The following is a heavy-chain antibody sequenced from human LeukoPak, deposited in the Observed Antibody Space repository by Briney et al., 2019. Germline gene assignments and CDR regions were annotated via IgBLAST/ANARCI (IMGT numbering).Heavy chain of an antibody. CDR3: AKDWIQFNRVFDCFDS. CDR1: GFPFETNA. D-gene: IGHD5-18*01. CDR2: IGNTET. J-gene: IGHJ4*02. Sequence: GGSLRLSCATSGFPFETNAMSWVRQAPGKGLEWVATIGNTETFYADSVTGRFTISRDNSKNTVNLQMNGLGVEDTAIYYCAKDWIQFNRVFDCFDSWGQGTLVTVSS. V-gene: IGHV3-23*01.